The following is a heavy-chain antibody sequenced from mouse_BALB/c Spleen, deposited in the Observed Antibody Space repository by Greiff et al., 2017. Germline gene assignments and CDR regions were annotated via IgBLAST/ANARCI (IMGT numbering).Heavy chain of an antibody. CDR1: GYTFTSYW. CDR3: ARVSYGNYEAWFAY. J-gene: IGHJ3*01. D-gene: IGHD2-1*01. CDR2: INPSTGYT. V-gene: IGHV1-7*01. Sequence: QVQLKQSGAELAKPGASVKMSCKASGYTFTSYWMHWVKQRPGQGLEWIGYINPSTGYTEYNQKFKDKATLTADKSSSTAYMQLSSLTSEDSAVYYCARVSYGNYEAWFAYWGQGTLVTVSA.